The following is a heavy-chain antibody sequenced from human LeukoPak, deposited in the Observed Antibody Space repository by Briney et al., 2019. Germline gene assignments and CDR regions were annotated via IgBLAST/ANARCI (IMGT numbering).Heavy chain of an antibody. CDR1: AGTFSIYA. CDR3: AREYRRARAFDP. V-gene: IGHV1-69*13. CDR2: IIPIFGTA. J-gene: IGHJ5*02. Sequence: SVYLTCNASAGTFSIYAYSWDRHGPGQGHELVGVIIPIFGTANYAQKFQGRVTITADESTSTAYMELSSLRSEDTAVYYCAREYRRARAFDPWGQGTLVTVSS. D-gene: IGHD3-10*01.